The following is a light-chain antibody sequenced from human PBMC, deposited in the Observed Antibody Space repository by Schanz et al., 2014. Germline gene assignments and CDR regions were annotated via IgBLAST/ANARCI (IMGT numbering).Light chain of an antibody. CDR3: QRYGSSPT. Sequence: EIVLTQSPATLSLSPGERATLSCRASQSVSSYLAWYQQKPGQAPRLLIYGASSRATGVPARFSGSGSGTEFTLTISSLQPDDFAVYYCQRYGSSPTFGGGTKVQIK. J-gene: IGKJ4*01. CDR1: QSVSSY. V-gene: IGKV3-20*01. CDR2: GAS.